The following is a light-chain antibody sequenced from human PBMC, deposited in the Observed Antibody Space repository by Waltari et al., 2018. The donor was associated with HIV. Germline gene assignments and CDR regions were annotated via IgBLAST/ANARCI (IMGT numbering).Light chain of an antibody. CDR2: DNT. J-gene: IGLJ3*02. Sequence: QSVLTQPPSVSAASGQKVTIPCSGRSPNIGNNFVSWYQQPPGIAPKLLIYDNTKRPSGNPDRFSGSKSGTSATLAITGLQTGDEADYYCGTWDGSLNVWVFGGGTKVTV. CDR3: GTWDGSLNVWV. CDR1: SPNIGNNF. V-gene: IGLV1-51*01.